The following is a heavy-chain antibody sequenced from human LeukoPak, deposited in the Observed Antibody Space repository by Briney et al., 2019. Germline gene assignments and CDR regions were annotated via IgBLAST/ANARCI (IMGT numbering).Heavy chain of an antibody. CDR1: GGTFSSYA. CDR2: IIPIFGTS. V-gene: IGHV1-69*05. J-gene: IGHJ4*02. Sequence: ASVKVSCKASGGTFSSYAISWVRQAPGQGLEWMARIIPIFGTSDYAQKFQGRVTITTDESTSTAFMELSGLRTEDTAVYYCTKDHEGYFDYRGQGSLVTVSS. CDR3: TKDHEGYFDY.